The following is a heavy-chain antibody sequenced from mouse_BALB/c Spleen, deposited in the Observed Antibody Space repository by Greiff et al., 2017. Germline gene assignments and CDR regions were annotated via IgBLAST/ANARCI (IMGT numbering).Heavy chain of an antibody. CDR2: ISSGGSYT. CDR1: GFTFSSYA. J-gene: IGHJ4*01. CDR3: ASVGYGNYEGAMDY. D-gene: IGHD2-1*01. V-gene: IGHV5-9-4*01. Sequence: EVKLEESGGGLVKPGGSLKLSCAASGFTFSSYAMSWVRQSPEKRLEWVAEISSGGSYTYYPDAVTGRFTISRDNAKNTLYLEMSSLRSEDTAMYYCASVGYGNYEGAMDYWGQGTSVTVSS.